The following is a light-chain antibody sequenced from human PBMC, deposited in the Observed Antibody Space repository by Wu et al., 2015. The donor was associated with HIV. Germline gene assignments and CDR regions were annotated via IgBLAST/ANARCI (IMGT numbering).Light chain of an antibody. CDR1: QNIGTW. CDR2: KTS. V-gene: IGKV1-5*03. Sequence: DIQMTQSPSTLSASVGDRVTITCRASQNIGTWLAWYQQKTGKAPKLLIYKTSTLESGVPSRFSGSGSGTNFTLIISSLQPDDFATYYCQQYNYFYATFGQGTKVEIK. J-gene: IGKJ1*01. CDR3: QQYNYFYAT.